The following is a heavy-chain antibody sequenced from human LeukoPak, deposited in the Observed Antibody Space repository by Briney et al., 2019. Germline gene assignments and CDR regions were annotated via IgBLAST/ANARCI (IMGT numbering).Heavy chain of an antibody. V-gene: IGHV3-48*01. Sequence: RSGGSLRLSCAASGFTFSSYAMSWVRQAPGKGLEWVSYISVGTTIIYYADSVKGRFTISRDNAKNSLYLQMNSLRAEDTAIYYCAKARPLDSSGWYRYFDYWGQGTLVTVSS. CDR3: AKARPLDSSGWYRYFDY. D-gene: IGHD6-19*01. J-gene: IGHJ4*02. CDR2: ISVGTTII. CDR1: GFTFSSYA.